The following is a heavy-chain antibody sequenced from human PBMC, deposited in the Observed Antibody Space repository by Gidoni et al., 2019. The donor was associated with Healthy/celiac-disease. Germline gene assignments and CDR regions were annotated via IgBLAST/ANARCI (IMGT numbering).Heavy chain of an antibody. Sequence: QLQLQESGPGLVKPSETLSLTCTVSGGSTSSSSYYWGWIRQPPGKGLEWIGSIYYSGSTYYNPSLKSRVTISVDTSKNQFSLKLSSVTAADTAVYYCARTRTSHYMDVWGKGTTVTVSS. V-gene: IGHV4-39*01. CDR2: IYYSGST. J-gene: IGHJ6*03. CDR1: GGSTSSSSYY. CDR3: ARTRTSHYMDV. D-gene: IGHD2-2*01.